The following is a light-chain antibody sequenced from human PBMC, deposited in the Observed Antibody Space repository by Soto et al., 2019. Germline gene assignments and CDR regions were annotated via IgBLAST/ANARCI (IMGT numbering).Light chain of an antibody. J-gene: IGLJ1*01. CDR2: DVS. V-gene: IGLV2-11*01. CDR3: CSYAGSYTFV. Sequence: QSVLTQPRSVSGAPGGSVTISCTGTSSVVGGYDFVSWFQHHPGKPPKLIMYDVSKRPSGVPDRFSGSKSGNTASLTISGLQAEDEADYYCCSYAGSYTFVFGTGTKVTVL. CDR1: SSVVGGYDF.